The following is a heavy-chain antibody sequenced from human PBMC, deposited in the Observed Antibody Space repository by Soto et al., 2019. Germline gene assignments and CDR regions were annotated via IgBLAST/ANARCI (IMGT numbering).Heavy chain of an antibody. CDR3: AKRDVPHSTSNAYFYDH. J-gene: IGHJ4*02. D-gene: IGHD2-21*02. CDR2: ISVSVGST. V-gene: IGHV3-23*01. CDR1: GFPFAPST. Sequence: GGSLRLSCGVSGFPFAPSTMSWVRQAPGKGLEWVSTISVSVGSTYSADSVQGRLTVSGDISDNTLFLRMTSLTADDTAVYFCAKRDVPHSTSNAYFYDHWGRGVLVTVSS.